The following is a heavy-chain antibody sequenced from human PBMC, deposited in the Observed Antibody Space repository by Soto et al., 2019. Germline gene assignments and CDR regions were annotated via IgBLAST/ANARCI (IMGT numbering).Heavy chain of an antibody. V-gene: IGHV6-1*01. D-gene: IGHD3-3*01. J-gene: IGHJ6*02. CDR2: TYYRSKWYN. CDR3: ARDESITIFGVVIEDDYYGMDV. Sequence: SQTLSLTCAISGDSVSSYSAAWNWIRQSPSGGLEWLGRTYYRSKWYNDYAVSVKSRITINPDTSKNQFSLQLNSVTPEDTAVYYCARDESITIFGVVIEDDYYGMDVWGQGTTVTVSS. CDR1: GDSVSSYSAA.